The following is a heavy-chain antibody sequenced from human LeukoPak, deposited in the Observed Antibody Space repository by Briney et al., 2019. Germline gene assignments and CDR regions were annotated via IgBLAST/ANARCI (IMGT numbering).Heavy chain of an antibody. Sequence: MSSETLPLTCTVSGGSISSSSYYWGWIRQPPGKGLEWIGSIYYSGSTYYNPSLKSRVTISVDTSKNQFSLKLSSVTAADTAVYYCARGVVVVPAGLPYNWFDPWGQGTLVTVSS. CDR1: GGSISSSSYY. CDR3: ARGVVVVPAGLPYNWFDP. D-gene: IGHD2-2*01. CDR2: IYYSGST. J-gene: IGHJ5*02. V-gene: IGHV4-39*07.